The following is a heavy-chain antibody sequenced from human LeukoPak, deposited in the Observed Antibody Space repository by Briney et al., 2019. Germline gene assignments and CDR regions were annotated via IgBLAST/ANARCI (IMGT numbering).Heavy chain of an antibody. CDR2: IIPIFGTA. CDR1: GGTFSSYA. CDR3: ARGTYSYGYSVAFDI. D-gene: IGHD5-18*01. V-gene: IGHV1-69*13. J-gene: IGHJ3*02. Sequence: SVTVFCKASGGTFSSYAISWVRQAPGQGLEWMGGIIPIFGTANYAQKFQGRVTITADGSTSTAYMELSSLRSEDTAVYYCARGTYSYGYSVAFDIWGQGTMVTVSS.